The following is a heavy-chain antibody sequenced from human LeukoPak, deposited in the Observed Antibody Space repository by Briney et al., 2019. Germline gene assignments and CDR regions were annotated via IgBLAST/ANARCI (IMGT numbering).Heavy chain of an antibody. CDR3: AKDPTHYRVWDDYDSRRLSH. V-gene: IGHV3-30*18. Sequence: GGSLRLSCAASGFTFSSYGMHWVRQAPGKGLEWVAVISYDGSNKYYADSVKGRFTISRDNSKNTLYLQMNSLRAEDTAVYYCAKDPTHYRVWDDYDSRRLSHWGKGTLVTVSS. CDR1: GFTFSSYG. CDR2: ISYDGSNK. J-gene: IGHJ4*02. D-gene: IGHD3-22*01.